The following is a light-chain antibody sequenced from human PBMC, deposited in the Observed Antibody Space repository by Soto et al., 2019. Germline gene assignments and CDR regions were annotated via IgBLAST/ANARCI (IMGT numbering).Light chain of an antibody. CDR3: QQYNNWPIT. CDR1: QTVGSN. CDR2: GAS. Sequence: MTQSPDTLSVSPGERATLSCRASQTVGSNLAWYQQKPGQAPRLLIYGASTRASDTPARFSGSGSVTEFALTISSLQSEDFAVYYCQQYNNWPITFGQGTRLEI. J-gene: IGKJ5*01. V-gene: IGKV3D-15*01.